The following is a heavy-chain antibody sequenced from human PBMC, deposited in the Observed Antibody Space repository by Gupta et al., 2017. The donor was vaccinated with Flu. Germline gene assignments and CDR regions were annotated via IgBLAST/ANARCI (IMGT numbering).Heavy chain of an antibody. Sequence: EVQLVESGGGSVQPGGSLTLSCEVSGFPFSAYWMHWVRQAPGKGLVWVSRLNTVGRSTTYAESVKGRFTISRDNAKNMLYLEMNSLRAEDTGVYDCAREAPETGEWWFNLWGRGTLGTVSS. V-gene: IGHV3-74*01. CDR1: GFPFSAYW. J-gene: IGHJ2*01. D-gene: IGHD7-27*01. CDR3: AREAPETGEWWFNL. CDR2: LNTVGRST.